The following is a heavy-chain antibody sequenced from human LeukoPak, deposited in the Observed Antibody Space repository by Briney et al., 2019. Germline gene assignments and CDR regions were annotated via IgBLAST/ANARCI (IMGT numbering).Heavy chain of an antibody. V-gene: IGHV5-51*01. D-gene: IGHD6-19*01. Sequence: GESLKISCKGSGYSFTSYWIGWVRQMPGKGLEWMGIIYPGDSDTRYSPPFQGQVTISADKSVSTAYLQWSSLKASDTAMYYCARLSGGIAVAGTEESDPWGRGTLVTVSS. CDR3: ARLSGGIAVAGTEESDP. CDR1: GYSFTSYW. CDR2: IYPGDSDT. J-gene: IGHJ5*02.